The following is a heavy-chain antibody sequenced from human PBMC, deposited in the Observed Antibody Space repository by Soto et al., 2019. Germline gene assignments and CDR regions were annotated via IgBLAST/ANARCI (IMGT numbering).Heavy chain of an antibody. Sequence: QVQVVQSGAEVKKPGASVKVSCKVSGFRLSELSIHWVRQSPGKGREWLGGFDPEDGQKLYGQQFLGRVTMTEDTSIDTAYLELRSLRSEDSATYYCARGYTFGPYYNFYGMGVWGQGTTVSV. J-gene: IGHJ6*02. CDR1: GFRLSELS. CDR3: ARGYTFGPYYNFYGMGV. CDR2: FDPEDGQK. D-gene: IGHD1-1*01. V-gene: IGHV1-24*01.